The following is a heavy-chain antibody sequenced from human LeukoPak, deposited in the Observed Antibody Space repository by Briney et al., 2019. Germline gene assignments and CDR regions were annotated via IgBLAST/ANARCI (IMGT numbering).Heavy chain of an antibody. CDR1: GSSINNYY. CDR3: ARGRYCSADICSGGDAFDI. Sequence: PSETLSLTCTVSGSSINNYYWSWIRQPAGKGLEWIGRIYTRGCTNYNPSLKSRVTMSVDTSKNQFSLKLSSVTAADTAVYYCARGRYCSADICSGGDAFDIWGQGTMVSVSS. CDR2: IYTRGCT. J-gene: IGHJ3*02. V-gene: IGHV4-4*07. D-gene: IGHD2-15*01.